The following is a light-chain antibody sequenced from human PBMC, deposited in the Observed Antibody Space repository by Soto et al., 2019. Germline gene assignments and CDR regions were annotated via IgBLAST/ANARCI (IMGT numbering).Light chain of an antibody. J-gene: IGKJ4*01. CDR2: GAS. Sequence: IVLTQSPGTLSLSPWERATLSCRASQSVSSSYLAWYQQKPGQAPRLLIYGASSRATGIPDRFSGSGSGTDFTLTISRLEPEDFAVYYCQQYGAFGGLTFGGGTKVDIK. CDR1: QSVSSSY. V-gene: IGKV3-20*01. CDR3: QQYGAFGGLT.